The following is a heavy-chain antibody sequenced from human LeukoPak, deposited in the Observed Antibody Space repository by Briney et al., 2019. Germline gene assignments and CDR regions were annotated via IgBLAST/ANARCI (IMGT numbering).Heavy chain of an antibody. CDR2: INPNSGGT. V-gene: IGHV1-2*02. CDR1: GYTFTGYY. J-gene: IGHJ4*02. CDR3: ARGRYSGYDYVY. Sequence: ASVKVSCKASGYTFTGYYMHWVRQAPGQGLEWMGWINPNSGGTNYAQKSQGRVTMTRDTSISTAYMELSRLRSDDTAVYYCARGRYSGYDYVYWGQGTLVTVSS. D-gene: IGHD5-12*01.